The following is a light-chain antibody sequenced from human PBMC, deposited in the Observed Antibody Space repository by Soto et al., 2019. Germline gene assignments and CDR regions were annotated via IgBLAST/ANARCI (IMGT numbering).Light chain of an antibody. J-gene: IGKJ2*01. CDR3: QQYCNSPPNT. CDR1: QSVSSSY. Sequence: EIVLTQSPGTLSLSPGERATLSCRASQSVSSSYLAWYQQKPGQAPRVLIYGASSRATGIPDRFSGSGSGTEFTLTISRLEPEDFAVYFCQQYCNSPPNTFGQGTKVEIK. CDR2: GAS. V-gene: IGKV3-20*01.